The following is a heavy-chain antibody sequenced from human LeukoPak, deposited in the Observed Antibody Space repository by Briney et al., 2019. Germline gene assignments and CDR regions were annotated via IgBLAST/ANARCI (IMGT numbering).Heavy chain of an antibody. CDR3: ARVGYYGSGSYYGNYYYGMDV. J-gene: IGHJ6*02. V-gene: IGHV4-59*08. D-gene: IGHD3-10*01. CDR2: IYYSGST. Sequence: SETLSLTCTVSGASISVYYWSWVRQPPGEGLEWIGYIYYSGSTNYNPSLKSRVTISVDTSKNQFSLKLSSVTAADTAVYYCARVGYYGSGSYYGNYYYGMDVWGQGTTVTVSS. CDR1: GASISVYY.